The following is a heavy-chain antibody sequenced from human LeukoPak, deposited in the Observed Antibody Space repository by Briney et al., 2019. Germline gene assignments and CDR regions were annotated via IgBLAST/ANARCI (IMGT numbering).Heavy chain of an antibody. D-gene: IGHD3-10*01. V-gene: IGHV1-18*01. CDR3: ARDTSGSYVY. CDR2: ISAYNGNT. J-gene: IGHJ4*02. CDR1: GYTLTSYG. Sequence: ASVKVSCKASGYTLTSYGISWVRQAPGQGLEWLGWISAYNGNTNYAQKLQGRVTMTTDTSTNTAYMELRSLRSDDTAVYYCARDTSGSYVYWGQGTLVTVSS.